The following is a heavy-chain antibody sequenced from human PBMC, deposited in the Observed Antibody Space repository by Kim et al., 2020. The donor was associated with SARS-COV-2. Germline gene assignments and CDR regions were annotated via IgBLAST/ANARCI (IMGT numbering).Heavy chain of an antibody. CDR3: AREYSGYDYHYYYGMYV. CDR1: GYTFTSYA. CDR2: INTNTGNP. D-gene: IGHD5-12*01. Sequence: ASVKVSCKASGYTFTSYAMNWVRQAPGQGLEWMGWINTNTGNPTYAQGFTGRFVFSLDTSVSTAYLQISSLKAEDTAVYYCAREYSGYDYHYYYGMYVWGQGTTVTVSS. J-gene: IGHJ6*02. V-gene: IGHV7-4-1*02.